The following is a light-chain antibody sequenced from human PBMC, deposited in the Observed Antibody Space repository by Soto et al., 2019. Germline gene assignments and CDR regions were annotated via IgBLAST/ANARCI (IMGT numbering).Light chain of an antibody. CDR1: QDISNY. CDR3: QQYDNLPRFT. CDR2: DAS. Sequence: DIQMTQSPSSLSASVGDRVTITCQASQDISNYLNWYQQKPGKAPKLLIYDASNLETGVPSRFSGSGSGTDFTFTIRSLQPEDIATYYCQQYDNLPRFTFGPGPRWIS. J-gene: IGKJ3*01. V-gene: IGKV1-33*01.